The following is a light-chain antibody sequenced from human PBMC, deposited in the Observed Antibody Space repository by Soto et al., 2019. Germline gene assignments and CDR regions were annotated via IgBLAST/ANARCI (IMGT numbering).Light chain of an antibody. CDR3: QQYYSTPYT. V-gene: IGKV4-1*01. Sequence: DIVMTQFPDSLAMSLGERATINCKSSQSVLYSSNNKNYLAWYQQKPGQPPKLLIYWASTRESGAPDRFSGSGSGTDFTLTISSLQAEDVAVYYCQQYYSTPYTFGQGTKLEIK. J-gene: IGKJ2*01. CDR1: QSVLYSSNNKNY. CDR2: WAS.